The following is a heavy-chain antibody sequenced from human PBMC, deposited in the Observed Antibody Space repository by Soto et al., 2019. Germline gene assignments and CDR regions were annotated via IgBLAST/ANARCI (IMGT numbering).Heavy chain of an antibody. CDR3: ARGRYSYGPNYYYGMDV. V-gene: IGHV3-48*02. J-gene: IGHJ6*02. D-gene: IGHD5-18*01. Sequence: EVQLVESGGGLVQPGGSLRLSCAASGFTFSSYSMNWVRQAPGKGLEWVSYISSSSSTIYYADSVKGRFTISRDNAKNSLYLQMNSLRDEDTAVYYCARGRYSYGPNYYYGMDVWGQGTTVNVSS. CDR2: ISSSSSTI. CDR1: GFTFSSYS.